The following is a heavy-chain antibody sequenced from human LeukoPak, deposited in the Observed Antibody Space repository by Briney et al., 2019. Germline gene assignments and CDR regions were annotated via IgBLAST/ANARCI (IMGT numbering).Heavy chain of an antibody. J-gene: IGHJ5*02. V-gene: IGHV1-2*02. CDR2: INPNSGGT. CDR1: GYTFTGYY. D-gene: IGHD2-2*03. CDR3: ARDLGYCSSTSCRNWFDP. Sequence: ASVKVSCKASGYTFTGYYMHWVRQAPGQGLEWMGWINPNSGGTNYAQKFQGRVTMTRDTSISTAYMELSRLRSDDTAVYYCARDLGYCSSTSCRNWFDPWGQGTLATVSS.